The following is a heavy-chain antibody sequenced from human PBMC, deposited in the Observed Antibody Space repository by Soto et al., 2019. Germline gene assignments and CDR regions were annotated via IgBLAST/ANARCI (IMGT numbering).Heavy chain of an antibody. Sequence: ASVKVSCKASGYTFSNYDINWVRQATGQGLEWMGWMSPNSGRTGYAQKFQGRVTMTRNTPSSTAYMELCSLRSEDTAVYYCSRGKRYTNDYWGQGTLVIVSS. CDR3: SRGKRYTNDY. J-gene: IGHJ4*02. D-gene: IGHD2-2*02. CDR1: GYTFSNYD. V-gene: IGHV1-8*01. CDR2: MSPNSGRT.